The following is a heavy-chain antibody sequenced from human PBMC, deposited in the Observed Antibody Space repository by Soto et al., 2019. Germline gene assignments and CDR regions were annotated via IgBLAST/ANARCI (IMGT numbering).Heavy chain of an antibody. D-gene: IGHD3-10*01. Sequence: EVQLVESGGGLVQPGGSLRLSCAASGFTFSNYWMSWVRQAPGKGLEWVANIQQDGSEKYYVDSVKGRFTISRDNAKNSLYLQMNSLRAEDTAVHYCARGLYGSGSYSYWGQGTLVTVSS. CDR3: ARGLYGSGSYSY. CDR1: GFTFSNYW. V-gene: IGHV3-7*01. CDR2: IQQDGSEK. J-gene: IGHJ4*02.